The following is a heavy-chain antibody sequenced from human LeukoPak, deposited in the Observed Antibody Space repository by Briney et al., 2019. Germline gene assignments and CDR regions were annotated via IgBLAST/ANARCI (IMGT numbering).Heavy chain of an antibody. Sequence: GSLRLSCAASGFTFSSYAMHWVRQAPGKGLEWVAVISYDGSNKYYADSVKGRFTISRDNSKNTLYLQMNSLRAEDTAVYYCARGVVIGNYFDYWGQGTLVTVSS. CDR2: ISYDGSNK. V-gene: IGHV3-30-3*01. CDR3: ARGVVIGNYFDY. J-gene: IGHJ4*02. CDR1: GFTFSSYA. D-gene: IGHD3-3*01.